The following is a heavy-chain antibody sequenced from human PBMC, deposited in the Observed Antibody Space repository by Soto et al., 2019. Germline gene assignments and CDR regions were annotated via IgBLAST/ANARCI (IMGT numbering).Heavy chain of an antibody. V-gene: IGHV3-74*01. CDR3: ARVVGPGGWWFDP. D-gene: IGHD2-15*01. J-gene: IGHJ5*02. Sequence: PGGSLRLSCAASGFAFSTAWIHWVRQAPGKGLVWVSRISGDGNSADYADSVKGRFTISRDNAKHTVYLQMNSLRAEDSAMYHCARVVGPGGWWFDPWGQGTLVTVSS. CDR1: GFAFSTAW. CDR2: ISGDGNSA.